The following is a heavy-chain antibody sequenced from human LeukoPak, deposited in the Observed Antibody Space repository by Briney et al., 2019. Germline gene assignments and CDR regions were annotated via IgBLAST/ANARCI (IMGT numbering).Heavy chain of an antibody. CDR2: IIPIFGTA. CDR3: ARAPDKGRVLIGY. J-gene: IGHJ4*02. V-gene: IGHV1-69*13. Sequence: ASVKVSCKASGGTFSSYAISWVRQAPGQGLEWMGGIIPIFGTANYAQKFQGRVTITADESTSTAYMELSSLRSEDTAVYYCARAPDKGRVLIGYWGQGTLVTVSS. CDR1: GGTFSSYA. D-gene: IGHD4/OR15-4a*01.